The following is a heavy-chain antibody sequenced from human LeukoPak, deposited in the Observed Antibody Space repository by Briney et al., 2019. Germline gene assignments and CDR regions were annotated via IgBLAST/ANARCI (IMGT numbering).Heavy chain of an antibody. V-gene: IGHV1-69*05. CDR1: GGTFSSYA. D-gene: IGHD2-8*01. Sequence: GASVKVSCKASGGTFSSYAISWVRQAPGQGLEWMGRIIPIFGTANYAQKFQGRVTITTDESTSTAYMELSSLRSEDTAVYYCARVRGYCTNGVCYNGGYHYMDVWGKGTTVTVSS. CDR3: ARVRGYCTNGVCYNGGYHYMDV. CDR2: IIPIFGTA. J-gene: IGHJ6*03.